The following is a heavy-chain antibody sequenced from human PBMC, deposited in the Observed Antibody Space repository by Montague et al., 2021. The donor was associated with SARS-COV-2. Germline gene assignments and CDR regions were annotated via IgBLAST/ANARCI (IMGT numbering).Heavy chain of an antibody. D-gene: IGHD4-23*01. CDR3: AKALMTYGGNSPVDQ. CDR1: GFTFSDYY. V-gene: IGHV3-11*01. J-gene: IGHJ4*02. CDR2: ISDTGSTI. Sequence: SLRLSCAASGFTFSDYYMNWIRQAPGKGLEWISYISDTGSTIYYADSVKGRFAVSRDNTKNSLYLQMNSLRAEDTAVYYCAKALMTYGGNSPVDQWGQGTLFPVSS.